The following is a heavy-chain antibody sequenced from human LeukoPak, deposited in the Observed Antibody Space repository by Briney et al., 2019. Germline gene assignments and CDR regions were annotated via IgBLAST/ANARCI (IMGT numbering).Heavy chain of an antibody. J-gene: IGHJ4*02. CDR1: GFTFSSYW. CDR3: ARGGGYSYGPFCY. D-gene: IGHD5-18*01. Sequence: GGSLRLSCAASGFTFSSYWMHWVRQAPGKGLVWVSRINSDGSSTSYADSVKGRFTISRDNAKNTLYLQMDSLRADDTAMYYCARGGGYSYGPFCYWGQGTLVTVSS. V-gene: IGHV3-74*01. CDR2: INSDGSST.